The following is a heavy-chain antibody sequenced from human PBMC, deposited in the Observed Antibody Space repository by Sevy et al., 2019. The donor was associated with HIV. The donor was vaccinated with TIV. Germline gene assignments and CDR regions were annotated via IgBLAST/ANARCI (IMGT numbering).Heavy chain of an antibody. CDR3: AKGGYYDSSGYYLDFDH. J-gene: IGHJ4*02. V-gene: IGHV3-43*01. Sequence: GGSLRLSCAASGFTFDDYTMHWVRQAPGKGLEWVSLISWEGGSTYYADSVKGRFTISRDNSKNSLYLQMNSLRTEDTALYYCAKGGYYDSSGYYLDFDHWGQGTLVTVSS. CDR1: GFTFDDYT. CDR2: ISWEGGST. D-gene: IGHD3-22*01.